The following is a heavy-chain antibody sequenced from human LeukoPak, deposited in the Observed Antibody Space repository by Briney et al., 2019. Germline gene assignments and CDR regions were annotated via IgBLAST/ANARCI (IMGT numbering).Heavy chain of an antibody. J-gene: IGHJ4*02. V-gene: IGHV3-7*03. CDR3: ARDYSGTYFDF. Sequence: GGSLRLSCAASGFSFSTYWMSWVRQAPGKGLEWVANIKQDGSEKYYVDSVKGRFTISRENAKNSVYLQMNSLRAEDTAVYYCARDYSGTYFDFWGQGTLVTVSS. D-gene: IGHD1-26*01. CDR1: GFSFSTYW. CDR2: IKQDGSEK.